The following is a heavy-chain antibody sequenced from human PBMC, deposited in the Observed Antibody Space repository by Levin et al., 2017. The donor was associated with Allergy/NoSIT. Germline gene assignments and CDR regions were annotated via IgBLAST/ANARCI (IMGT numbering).Heavy chain of an antibody. V-gene: IGHV4-38-2*02. D-gene: IGHD7-27*01. CDR3: ARERLGAPDRNYLDY. CDR2: IYHSGST. CDR1: GYSVSSGYH. Sequence: PSETLSLTCAVSGYSVSSGYHWGWIRQPPGKGLEWIGGIYHSGSTYYNPSLKSRVTMSVDTSKNQFSLKLSSVTAADTAVYYCARERLGAPDRNYLDYWGQGTLVTVSS. J-gene: IGHJ4*02.